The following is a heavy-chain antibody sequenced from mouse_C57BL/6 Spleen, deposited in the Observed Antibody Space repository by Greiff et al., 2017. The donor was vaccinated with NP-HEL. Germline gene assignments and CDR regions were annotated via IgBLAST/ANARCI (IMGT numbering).Heavy chain of an antibody. CDR1: GYTFTSYW. CDR2: IDPSDSYT. D-gene: IGHD3-2*02. CDR3: ARKELRPFDY. V-gene: IGHV1-50*01. J-gene: IGHJ2*01. Sequence: VQLQQSGAELVKPGASVKLSCKASGYTFTSYWMQWVKQRPGQGLEWIGEIDPSDSYTNYNQKFKGKATLTVDTSSSTAYMQLSSLTSEDSAVYYCARKELRPFDYWGQGTTLTVSS.